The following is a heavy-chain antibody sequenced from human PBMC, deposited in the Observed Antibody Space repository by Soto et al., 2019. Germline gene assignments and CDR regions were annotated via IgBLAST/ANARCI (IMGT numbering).Heavy chain of an antibody. CDR1: GDSVINTKYF. Sequence: PAETLSLTCTVSGDSVINTKYFWSWIRQPPGKGLEWIGRIYTTASINYNPSLKGRVTLSVDTSTNQFSLRLASVTAADTAIYYCARDREAGYNFYYGMDVWGQRTTVTVSS. CDR2: IYTTASI. V-gene: IGHV4-61*01. J-gene: IGHJ6*02. D-gene: IGHD6-19*01. CDR3: ARDREAGYNFYYGMDV.